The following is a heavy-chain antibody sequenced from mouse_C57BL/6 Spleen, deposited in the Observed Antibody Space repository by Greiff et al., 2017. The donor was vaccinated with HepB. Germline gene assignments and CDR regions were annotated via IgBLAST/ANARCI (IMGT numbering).Heavy chain of an antibody. Sequence: EVQLQQSGPGLVKPSQSLSLTCSVTGYSITSGYYWNWIRQFPGNKLEWMGYISYDGSNNYNPSLKNRISITRDTSKNQFFLKLNSGTTEDTATYYCAREQLRLYYFDYWGQGTTLTVSS. CDR1: GYSITSGYY. CDR2: ISYDGSN. CDR3: AREQLRLYYFDY. V-gene: IGHV3-6*01. D-gene: IGHD3-2*02. J-gene: IGHJ2*01.